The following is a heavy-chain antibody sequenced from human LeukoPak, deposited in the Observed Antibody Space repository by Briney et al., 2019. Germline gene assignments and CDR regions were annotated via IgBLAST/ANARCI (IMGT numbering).Heavy chain of an antibody. CDR1: GGSISSSSYY. Sequence: PSETLSLTCTVSGGSISSSSYYWGWIRQPPGKGLEWIGSIYYSGSTYYNPSLKSRVTISVDTSKNQFSLKLSSVTAADTAVYYCVITGYSSSTDAFDIWGQGTMVTVSS. CDR3: VITGYSSSTDAFDI. J-gene: IGHJ3*02. V-gene: IGHV4-39*01. D-gene: IGHD6-13*01. CDR2: IYYSGST.